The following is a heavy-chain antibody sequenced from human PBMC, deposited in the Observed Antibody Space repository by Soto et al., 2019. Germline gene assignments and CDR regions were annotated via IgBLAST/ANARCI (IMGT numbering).Heavy chain of an antibody. CDR1: GYTFTSYG. CDR3: ARDAPPADY. J-gene: IGHJ4*02. Sequence: ASVKVSCKASGYTFTSYGISWVRQAPGQGLEWMGWIRAYNGNTNYAQKLQGRVTMTTDTSTSTANMKLRSLRSDDTAVYYCARDAPPADYWGQGTLVTVSS. V-gene: IGHV1-18*01. CDR2: IRAYNGNT.